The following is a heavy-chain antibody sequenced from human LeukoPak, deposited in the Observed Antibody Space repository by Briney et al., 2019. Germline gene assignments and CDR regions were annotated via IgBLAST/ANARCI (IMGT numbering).Heavy chain of an antibody. CDR3: AREYSIEGYPYFFDY. J-gene: IGHJ4*02. V-gene: IGHV4-4*07. D-gene: IGHD4-11*01. Sequence: KPSETLSLTCTVSGGSISNYYWNWIRQPAGKGLEWIGRIYFTGDTNYNPSLLSRATLALDTSKNQFSLQVKSVTAADTAVYYCAREYSIEGYPYFFDYWGQGTPITVSS. CDR1: GGSISNYY. CDR2: IYFTGDT.